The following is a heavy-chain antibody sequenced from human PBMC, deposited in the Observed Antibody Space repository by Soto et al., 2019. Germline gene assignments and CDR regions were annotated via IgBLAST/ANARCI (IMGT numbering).Heavy chain of an antibody. V-gene: IGHV1-18*01. J-gene: IGHJ5*02. Sequence: ASVKVSCKASGYTFTSSGISWVRQAPGQGLEWMGWISAYNGNTNYAQKLQGRVTMTTDTSTSTAYMELRSLRSDDTAVYYCARDYYDSSGYYYGWFDPWGQGTLVTVSS. CDR1: GYTFTSSG. CDR2: ISAYNGNT. D-gene: IGHD3-22*01. CDR3: ARDYYDSSGYYYGWFDP.